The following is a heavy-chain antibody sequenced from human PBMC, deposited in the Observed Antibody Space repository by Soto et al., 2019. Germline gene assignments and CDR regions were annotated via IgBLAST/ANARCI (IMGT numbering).Heavy chain of an antibody. Sequence: WGSLRLSCVASGFTFISYGIHFFRQSPGKWLEWVAVISYDGSNEYYADSVKGRFTISRDNSKNTLYLQMDSLRPEDTAVYYCAKEITVAGDFDYWGHGTLVTVSS. J-gene: IGHJ4*01. D-gene: IGHD6-19*01. CDR2: ISYDGSNE. V-gene: IGHV3-30*18. CDR1: GFTFISYG. CDR3: AKEITVAGDFDY.